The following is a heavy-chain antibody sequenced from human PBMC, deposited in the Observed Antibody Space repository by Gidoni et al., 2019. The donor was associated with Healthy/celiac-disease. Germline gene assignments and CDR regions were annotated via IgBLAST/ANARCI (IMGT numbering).Heavy chain of an antibody. D-gene: IGHD2-15*01. CDR3: ARGDCSGGSCYSVAFDI. J-gene: IGHJ3*02. Sequence: QVPLVESGGGVVQPGRSLRLSCAASGFTFSRYAMHWVRQAPGKGLEWVAVISYDGSNKYYADSVKGRFTISRDNSKNTLYLQMNSLRAEDTAVYYCARGDCSGGSCYSVAFDIWGQGTMVTVSS. V-gene: IGHV3-30-3*01. CDR2: ISYDGSNK. CDR1: GFTFSRYA.